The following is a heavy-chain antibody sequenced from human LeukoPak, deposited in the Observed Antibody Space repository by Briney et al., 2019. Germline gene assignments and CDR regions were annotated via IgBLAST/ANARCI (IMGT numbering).Heavy chain of an antibody. CDR1: AYTSPNYG. Sequence: ASVKVSCKASAYTSPNYGITWVRQAPGRGLEWMGWISTYNGNTQYAQKFQGRVTMTTDTPTKTVYMELRSLSSNDTDVYYCALPAKGAFFYYYMEVWGKGTTVTVSS. D-gene: IGHD2-2*01. CDR2: ISTYNGNT. CDR3: ALPAKGAFFYYYMEV. J-gene: IGHJ6*03. V-gene: IGHV1-18*01.